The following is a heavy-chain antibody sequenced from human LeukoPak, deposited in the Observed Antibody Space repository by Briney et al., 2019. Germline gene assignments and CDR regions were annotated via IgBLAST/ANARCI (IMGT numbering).Heavy chain of an antibody. CDR1: GFTFSSYW. Sequence: GGSLRLSCAASGFTFSSYWMHWVRQAPGKGLVWVSHINSDGSSPSYADSVKGRFTISRDNAKNTLYLQMNSLRADDTAVYYCARDTNYGFGYWGQGTLVTVSS. D-gene: IGHD5-24*01. V-gene: IGHV3-74*01. CDR2: INSDGSSP. J-gene: IGHJ4*02. CDR3: ARDTNYGFGY.